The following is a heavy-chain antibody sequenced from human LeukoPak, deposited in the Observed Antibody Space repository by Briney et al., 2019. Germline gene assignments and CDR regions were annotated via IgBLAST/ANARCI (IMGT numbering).Heavy chain of an antibody. D-gene: IGHD3-10*01. V-gene: IGHV3-21*01. CDR1: GFTFSSYS. CDR2: ISSSSSYI. J-gene: IGHJ4*02. Sequence: GGSLTLSCAPSGFTFSSYSMNWVRQAPGKGREWVTSISSSSSYIYYADSVKGRFTISRDNAKNSLYLQMNSLRAEDTAVYYCARSYYYGSGSYFALDYWGQGTLVTVSS. CDR3: ARSYYYGSGSYFALDY.